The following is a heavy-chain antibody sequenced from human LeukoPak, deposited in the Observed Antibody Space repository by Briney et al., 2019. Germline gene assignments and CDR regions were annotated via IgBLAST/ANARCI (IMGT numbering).Heavy chain of an antibody. CDR1: GYSISSGYY. V-gene: IGHV4-38-2*01. D-gene: IGHD1-20*01. CDR2: IYHSGST. Sequence: SETLSLTCAVSGYSISSGYYWGWIRQPPGKGLEWIGSIYHSGSTYYNPSLKSRVTISVDTSKNQFSLKQSSVTAADTAVYYCARLIIVTGSRFDYWGQGTLVTVSS. J-gene: IGHJ4*02. CDR3: ARLIIVTGSRFDY.